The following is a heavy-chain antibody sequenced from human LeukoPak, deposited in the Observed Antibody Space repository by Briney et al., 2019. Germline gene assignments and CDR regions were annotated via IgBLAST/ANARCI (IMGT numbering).Heavy chain of an antibody. CDR3: ARDSGGGSYYFDY. CDR2: ISSSGSTI. CDR1: GSTFSDYY. Sequence: GGSLRLSCAASGSTFSDYYMSWIRQAPGKGLEWVSYISSSGSTIYYADSVKGRFTICRDNAKNSLYLQMNSLRAEDTAVYYCARDSGGGSYYFDYWGQGTLVTVSS. J-gene: IGHJ4*02. D-gene: IGHD2-15*01. V-gene: IGHV3-11*01.